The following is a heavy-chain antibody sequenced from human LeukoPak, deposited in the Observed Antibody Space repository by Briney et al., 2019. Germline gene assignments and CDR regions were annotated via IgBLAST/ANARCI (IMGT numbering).Heavy chain of an antibody. CDR2: ISGSGGST. D-gene: IGHD3-3*01. CDR1: GFTFSSYA. Sequence: GGSLRLSCAASGFTFSSYAMSWVRQAPAKGLEWVSAISGSGGSTYYADSVKGRFTISRDNSKNTLYLQMNSLRAEDTAVYYCAITASRTIFGVVRFDYWGQGTLVTVSS. V-gene: IGHV3-23*01. CDR3: AITASRTIFGVVRFDY. J-gene: IGHJ4*02.